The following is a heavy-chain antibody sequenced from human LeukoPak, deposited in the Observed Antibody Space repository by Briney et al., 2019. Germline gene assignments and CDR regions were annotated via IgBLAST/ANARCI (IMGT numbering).Heavy chain of an antibody. J-gene: IGHJ3*02. D-gene: IGHD3-3*01. CDR3: AIDQRYYDFWSGYPKSRDAFDI. Sequence: PSETLSLTCAVYGGSFSGYYWSWIRQPPGKGLEWIGEINHSGSTNYNPSLKSRVTISVDTSKNQFSLKLSSVTAADTAVYYCAIDQRYYDFWSGYPKSRDAFDIWGQGTMVTVSS. V-gene: IGHV4-34*01. CDR2: INHSGST. CDR1: GGSFSGYY.